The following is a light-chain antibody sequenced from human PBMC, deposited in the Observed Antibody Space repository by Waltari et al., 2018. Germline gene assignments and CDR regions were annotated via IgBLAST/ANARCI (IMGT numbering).Light chain of an antibody. CDR3: SSYAGNNNCV. CDR2: EVS. Sequence: QSALTQPPSASGSPGQSVTIFCTGTSSDVRDYDYVSWYQQHPGKAPKLVIYEVSKRPSGVPDRFSGSKSGNTASLTVSGLQAEDESDYFCSSYAGNNNCVFGTGTKVTVL. CDR1: SSDVRDYDY. J-gene: IGLJ1*01. V-gene: IGLV2-8*01.